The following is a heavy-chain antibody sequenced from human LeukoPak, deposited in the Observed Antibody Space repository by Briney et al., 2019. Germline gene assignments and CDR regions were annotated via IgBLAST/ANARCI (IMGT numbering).Heavy chain of an antibody. CDR1: GFTFSSYS. J-gene: IGHJ4*02. V-gene: IGHV3-21*01. D-gene: IGHD3-22*01. Sequence: GGSLRLSCAASGFTFSSYSMNWVRQAPGKGLEWVSSISSSSSYIYYADSVKGRFTISRDSAKNSLYLQMNSLRAEDTAVYYCARELEDSSGYFRDYWGQGTLVTVS. CDR2: ISSSSSYI. CDR3: ARELEDSSGYFRDY.